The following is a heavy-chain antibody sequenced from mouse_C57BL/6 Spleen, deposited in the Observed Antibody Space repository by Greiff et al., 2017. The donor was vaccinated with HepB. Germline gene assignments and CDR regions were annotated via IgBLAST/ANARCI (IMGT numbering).Heavy chain of an antibody. CDR3: ARQGGNYGFYAMDY. CDR2: ISNLAYSI. J-gene: IGHJ4*01. Sequence: EVMLVESGGGLVQPGGSLKLSCAASGFTFSDYGMAWVRQAPRKGPEWVAFISNLAYSIYYADTVTGRFTISRENAKNTLYLEMSSLRSDDTAMYYCARQGGNYGFYAMDYWGQGTSVTVSS. V-gene: IGHV5-15*01. CDR1: GFTFSDYG. D-gene: IGHD2-1*01.